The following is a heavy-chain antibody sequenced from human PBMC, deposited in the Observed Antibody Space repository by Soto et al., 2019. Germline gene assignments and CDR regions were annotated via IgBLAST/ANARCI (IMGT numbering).Heavy chain of an antibody. CDR2: VIPIFGTS. CDR1: VGTFSTYA. J-gene: IGHJ6*02. V-gene: IGHV1-69*13. Sequence: SVKVSCKASVGTFSTYAISCVQPAPGQGLEWMGGVIPIFGTSTYAQNFQGRVTITADESTSTAYMELSRLRSEDTAVYYCARVRVVGATRLYYHYGLDVWGQGTTVTVSS. CDR3: ARVRVVGATRLYYHYGLDV. D-gene: IGHD1-26*01.